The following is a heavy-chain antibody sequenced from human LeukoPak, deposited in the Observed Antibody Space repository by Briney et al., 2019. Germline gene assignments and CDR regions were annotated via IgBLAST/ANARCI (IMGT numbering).Heavy chain of an antibody. CDR3: ARSSRSDNYQGDAFDL. CDR1: EFAFNRSV. D-gene: IGHD2-2*01. J-gene: IGHJ3*01. V-gene: IGHV3-13*01. Sequence: GGSLRLSCAASEFAFNRSVMHWVRQAIGKGLEWVSAIGISGDTYYSDSVRGRFVVSRENARNSMFLQMSSPRVGDTAVYYCARSSRSDNYQGDAFDLWGQGTVVIVSS. CDR2: IGISGDT.